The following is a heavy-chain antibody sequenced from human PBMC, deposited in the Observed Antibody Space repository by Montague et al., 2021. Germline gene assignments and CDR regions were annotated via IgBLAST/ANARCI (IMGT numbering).Heavy chain of an antibody. D-gene: IGHD2-8*01. CDR2: IYSSGST. V-gene: IGHV4-30-2*03. J-gene: IGHJ5*02. CDR1: GFPFSSYA. Sequence: LRLSCAASGFPFSSYAMSWVRQAPGKGLEWIGSIYSSGSTYYNPSLKSRVTISADTSKNQFSLKLSSVTAADTAVYYCTRPGGYCTNDTCYFWFAPWGQGILVTVSS. CDR3: TRPGGYCTNDTCYFWFAP.